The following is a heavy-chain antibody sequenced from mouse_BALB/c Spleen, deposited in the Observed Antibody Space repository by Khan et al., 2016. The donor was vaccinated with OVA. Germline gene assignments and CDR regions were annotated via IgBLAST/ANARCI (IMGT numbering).Heavy chain of an antibody. V-gene: IGHV9-3-1*01. Sequence: QIQLVQSGPELKKPGETVKISCKASGYSFTNYGMNWVQQTPGKALKWMGWINTYTGEPTYADEFKGRFAFSLETSANTAYLQINILKNEDTATYFCARPPYFSFTLDYWGQGTSVTVSS. J-gene: IGHJ4*01. CDR3: ARPPYFSFTLDY. CDR2: INTYTGEP. CDR1: GYSFTNYG. D-gene: IGHD2-10*01.